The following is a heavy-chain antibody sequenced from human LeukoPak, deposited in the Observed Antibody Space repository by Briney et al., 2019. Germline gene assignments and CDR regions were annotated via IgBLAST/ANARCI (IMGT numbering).Heavy chain of an antibody. CDR2: ISGSGGST. CDR3: AKITMVRGGGGYFDY. CDR1: GFTFSSYA. V-gene: IGHV3-23*01. J-gene: IGHJ4*02. D-gene: IGHD3-10*01. Sequence: GGSLRLSCAASGFTFSSYAMSWVRQAPGKGLGWVSAISGSGGSTYYADSVKGRFTISRDNSKNTLYLQMNSLRAEDTAVYYCAKITMVRGGGGYFDYWGQGTLVTVSS.